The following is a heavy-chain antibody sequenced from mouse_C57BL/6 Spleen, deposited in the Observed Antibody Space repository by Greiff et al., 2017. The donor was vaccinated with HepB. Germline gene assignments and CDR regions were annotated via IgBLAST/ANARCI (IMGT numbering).Heavy chain of an antibody. CDR1: GFTFSSYA. D-gene: IGHD4-1*01. Sequence: DVMLVESGGGLVKPGGSLKLSCAASGFTFSSYAMSWVRQTPEKRLEWVATISDGGSYTYYPDNVKGRFTISRDNAKNNLYLQMSHLKSEDTAMYYCARDEGKNWFDYWGQGTTLTVSS. V-gene: IGHV5-4*01. J-gene: IGHJ2*01. CDR3: ARDEGKNWFDY. CDR2: ISDGGSYT.